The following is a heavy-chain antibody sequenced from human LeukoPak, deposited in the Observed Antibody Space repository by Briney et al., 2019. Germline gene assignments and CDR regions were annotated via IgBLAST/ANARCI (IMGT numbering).Heavy chain of an antibody. J-gene: IGHJ6*03. CDR2: ISSSSSYI. CDR3: ARRNTGGVYPYYYYYMDV. Sequence: GGSLRLSWAASGFTFSSYSMNWVRQGPGKGVEWVSSISSSSSYIYYADSVKGRFTISRDNAKNSLYLQMNSLRAEDTAVYYCARRNTGGVYPYYYYYMDVWGKGTTVTVSS. D-gene: IGHD2-8*02. V-gene: IGHV3-21*01. CDR1: GFTFSSYS.